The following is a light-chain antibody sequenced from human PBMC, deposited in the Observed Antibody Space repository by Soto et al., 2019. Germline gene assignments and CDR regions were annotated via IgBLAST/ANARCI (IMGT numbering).Light chain of an antibody. CDR3: ATWDDSLSADWV. J-gene: IGLJ3*02. Sequence: QSVLTQPPSASGTPGQRVTISCSGSSSNIGSNYVYWYQQLPGTAPKLLISDNNQRPSGVPDRFFGSKSGTSASLAISGLRSEDEADYYCATWDDSLSADWVFGGGTKLTVL. CDR1: SSNIGSNY. V-gene: IGLV1-47*01. CDR2: DNN.